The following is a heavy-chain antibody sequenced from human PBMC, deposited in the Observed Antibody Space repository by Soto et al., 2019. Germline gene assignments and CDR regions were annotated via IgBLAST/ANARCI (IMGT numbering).Heavy chain of an antibody. CDR1: GGSVSSGSYY. CDR3: ARLEVGLDY. CDR2: IYYTGGT. Sequence: QVQLQESGPGLVKPSETLSLTRSVSGGSVSSGSYYWSWIRQSPEKGLEWIGYIYYTGGTKYNPSLTSRVTISADTSRNHFSLKLTSVTAADTAVYYCARLEVGLDYWGQGVLVTVSS. J-gene: IGHJ4*02. D-gene: IGHD2-2*01. V-gene: IGHV4-61*03.